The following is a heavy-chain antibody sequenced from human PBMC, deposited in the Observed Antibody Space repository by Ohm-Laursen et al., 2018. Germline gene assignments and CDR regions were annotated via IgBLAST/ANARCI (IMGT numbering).Heavy chain of an antibody. J-gene: IGHJ4*02. Sequence: GSSVKVSCKASGYTFTSYDINWVRQATGQGLEWMGWMNPNSGNTGYAQKFQGRVTMTRNTSISTAYMELSGLRSEDTAVYYCARGRSSSLPDYWGQGTLVTVSS. CDR3: ARGRSSSLPDY. CDR2: MNPNSGNT. CDR1: GYTFTSYD. D-gene: IGHD6-13*01. V-gene: IGHV1-8*01.